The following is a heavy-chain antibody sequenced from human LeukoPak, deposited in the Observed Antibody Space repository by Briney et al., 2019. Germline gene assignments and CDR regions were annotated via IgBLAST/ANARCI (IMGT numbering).Heavy chain of an antibody. V-gene: IGHV3-30*03. CDR2: ISYDGSNK. CDR3: ARDGPSSGWYRYYYYGMDV. CDR1: GFPFSSYG. D-gene: IGHD6-19*01. Sequence: PGGSLRLSCAASGFPFSSYGMHWVRQAPDKGLEWVAVISYDGSNKYYADSVKGRFTISRDNSKNTLYLQMNSLRAEDTAVYYCARDGPSSGWYRYYYYGMDVWGQGTMVTVSS. J-gene: IGHJ6*02.